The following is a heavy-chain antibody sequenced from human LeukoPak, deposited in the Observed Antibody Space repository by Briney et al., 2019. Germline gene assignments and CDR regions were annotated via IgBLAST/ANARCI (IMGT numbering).Heavy chain of an antibody. CDR1: GYTFTSYG. CDR3: ATSVDTAPRPFDY. V-gene: IGHV1-18*01. CDR2: ISAYNGNT. D-gene: IGHD5-18*01. Sequence: ASEKVSCKASGYTFTSYGISWVRQAPGQGLEWMGWISAYNGNTNYAQKLQGRVTMTTDTSTSTAYMELRSLRSEDTAVYYCATSVDTAPRPFDYWGQGTLVAVSS. J-gene: IGHJ4*02.